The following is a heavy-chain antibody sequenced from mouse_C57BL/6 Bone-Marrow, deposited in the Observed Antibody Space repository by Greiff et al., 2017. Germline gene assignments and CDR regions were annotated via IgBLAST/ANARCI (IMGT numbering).Heavy chain of an antibody. CDR3: ARAHCYDGYDGYFDY. CDR2: IDPANGNT. Sequence: VQLQQSVAELVRPGASVKLSCTASGFNIKNTYMHWVKQRPEQGLEWIGRIDPANGNTKYAPKFQGKATITADTSSNTAYLQLSSLTSEDTAIYYCARAHCYDGYDGYFDYWGQGTTLTVSS. J-gene: IGHJ2*01. V-gene: IGHV14-3*01. D-gene: IGHD2-3*01. CDR1: GFNIKNTY.